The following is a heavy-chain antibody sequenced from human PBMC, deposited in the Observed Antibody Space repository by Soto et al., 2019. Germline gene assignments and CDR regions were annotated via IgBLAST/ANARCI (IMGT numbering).Heavy chain of an antibody. CDR2: IIPIFGTP. J-gene: IGHJ5*02. CDR1: GGTFSTYT. Sequence: QVQLVQSGAEVKKSGSSVKVSCKASGGTFSTYTFSWVRQAPGQGLEWMGRIIPIFGTPYYAQKFQGRVTVTAEKATSTVYMELSSLGSDEPAVYFCARGLECRGYCLDKPTWFGPWGQGTLVTVSS. V-gene: IGHV1-69*06. D-gene: IGHD2-15*01. CDR3: ARGLECRGYCLDKPTWFGP.